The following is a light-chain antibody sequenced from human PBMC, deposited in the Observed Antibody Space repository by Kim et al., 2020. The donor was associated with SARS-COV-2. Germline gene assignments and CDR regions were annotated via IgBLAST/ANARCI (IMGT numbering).Light chain of an antibody. CDR2: GKN. J-gene: IGLJ3*02. V-gene: IGLV3-19*01. CDR1: SLRKYY. CDR3: NSRDTSGSYLV. Sequence: SSELTQDPAVSVALGQTVRITCQGDSLRKYYASWYQQKAGQAPMLVIHGKNNRPSGIPDRLSGSSSGNTASLTITGTQAEDEADYYCNSRDTSGSYLVFG.